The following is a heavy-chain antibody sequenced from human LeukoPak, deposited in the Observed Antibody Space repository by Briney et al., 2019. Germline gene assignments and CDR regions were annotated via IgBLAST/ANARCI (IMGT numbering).Heavy chain of an antibody. CDR1: GYIFTGYY. CDR3: ARVKEYSSGWGFDP. Sequence: ASVKVSCKASGYIFTGYYMHWVRQAPGQGLEWMGWINPNSGGTNYAQKFQGWVTMTRDTSISTAYMELSSLRSDDTAVYYCARVKEYSSGWGFDPWGQGTLVTVSS. CDR2: INPNSGGT. V-gene: IGHV1-2*04. J-gene: IGHJ5*02. D-gene: IGHD6-19*01.